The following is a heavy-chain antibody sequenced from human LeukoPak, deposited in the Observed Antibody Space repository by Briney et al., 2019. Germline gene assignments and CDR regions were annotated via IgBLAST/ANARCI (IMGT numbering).Heavy chain of an antibody. V-gene: IGHV3-23*01. CDR2: ISDSGGRT. J-gene: IGHJ4*02. Sequence: GGSLRLSCAVSGITLSNYGMTWVRHAPGKGLEWVAGISDSGGRTNYADSVKGRFTISRDNPKNTLYLQMNSLRAEDTAVYFCAKRGVVIRVILVGFHKEAYYFDSWGQGALVAVSS. CDR3: AKRGVVIRVILVGFHKEAYYFDS. D-gene: IGHD3-22*01. CDR1: GITLSNYG.